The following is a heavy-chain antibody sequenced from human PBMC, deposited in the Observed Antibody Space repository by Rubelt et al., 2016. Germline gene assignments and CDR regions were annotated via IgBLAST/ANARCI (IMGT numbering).Heavy chain of an antibody. V-gene: IGHV3-30*01. Sequence: YADSVKGRFTISRDNSKNTLYLQMNSLRAEDTAVYYCARGGSSWSDPYYFDYWGQGTLVTVSS. J-gene: IGHJ4*02. D-gene: IGHD6-13*01. CDR3: ARGGSSWSDPYYFDY.